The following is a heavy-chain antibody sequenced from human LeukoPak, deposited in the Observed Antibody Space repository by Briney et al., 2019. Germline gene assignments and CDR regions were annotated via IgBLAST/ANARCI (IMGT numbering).Heavy chain of an antibody. V-gene: IGHV3-21*01. CDR3: ARDLYDILNGYLPYFDY. CDR2: ISSSSSYI. D-gene: IGHD3-9*01. CDR1: GFTFSSYS. J-gene: IGHJ4*02. Sequence: GGSLRLSCAASGFTFSSYSMNWVRQAPGKGLEWVSSISSSSSYIYYADSVKGRFTISRDNAKNSLYLQMNSLRAEDTAVYYCARDLYDILNGYLPYFDYWGQGTLVTVSS.